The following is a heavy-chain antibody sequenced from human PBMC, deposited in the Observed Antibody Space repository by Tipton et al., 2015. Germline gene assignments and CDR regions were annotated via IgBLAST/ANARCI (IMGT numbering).Heavy chain of an antibody. D-gene: IGHD6-19*01. CDR1: GGSISSYY. V-gene: IGHV4-59*01. J-gene: IGHJ4*02. Sequence: TLSLTCTVSGGSISSYYWNWIRQSPGKGLEWIGYIYSSATTSYSSALRSRVTISVDTSKNQFSLNLRSVTAADTAVYYCARAKYSSGWYEKYYSDYWGQGTLVTVSS. CDR3: ARAKYSSGWYEKYYSDY. CDR2: IYSSATT.